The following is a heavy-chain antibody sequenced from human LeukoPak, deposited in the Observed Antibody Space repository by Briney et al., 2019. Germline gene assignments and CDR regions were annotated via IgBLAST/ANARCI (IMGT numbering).Heavy chain of an antibody. CDR3: ARQVGVVTALRFDF. D-gene: IGHD2-21*02. V-gene: IGHV5-51*01. CDR1: GYNFTNYW. Sequence: GESLKISCKGSGYNFTNYWIGWVRQMSGKGLEWMGIIYPGDSDTRYSPSIQGQVTTSADKSISTAYLQWSSLEASDTAMYYCARQVGVVTALRFDFWGQGTLVTVSS. CDR2: IYPGDSDT. J-gene: IGHJ4*02.